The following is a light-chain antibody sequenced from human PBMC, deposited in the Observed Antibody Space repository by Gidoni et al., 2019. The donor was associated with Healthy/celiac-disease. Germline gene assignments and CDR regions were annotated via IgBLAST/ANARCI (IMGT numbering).Light chain of an antibody. Sequence: IVITQSPASLSVSPGERATLSCRASQSVSSNLAWYQQKPGQAPRLLIYAASTRATGIPARFSGSGSGTEFTLTISSLQSEDFAVYYCQQYNNWLTFGGGTKVEIK. J-gene: IGKJ4*01. CDR3: QQYNNWLT. CDR2: AAS. V-gene: IGKV3-15*01. CDR1: QSVSSN.